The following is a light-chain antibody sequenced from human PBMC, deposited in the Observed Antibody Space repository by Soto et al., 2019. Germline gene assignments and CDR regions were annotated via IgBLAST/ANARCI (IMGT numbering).Light chain of an antibody. V-gene: IGLV2-8*01. Sequence: QSALTQPPSASGSPGQSVTISCTGTSSDVGGYNYVSWYQQYPGKAPKLMIYDVTKRPSGVPDRFSGSKSGNTASLTVSGVQAEDEADYYCSSYAGSIYVFGTGTKVTVL. CDR1: SSDVGGYNY. J-gene: IGLJ1*01. CDR2: DVT. CDR3: SSYAGSIYV.